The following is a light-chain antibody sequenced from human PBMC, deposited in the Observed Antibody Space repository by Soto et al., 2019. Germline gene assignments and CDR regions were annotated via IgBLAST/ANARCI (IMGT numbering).Light chain of an antibody. CDR3: SSYTGSSFI. Sequence: QSVLTQPASVSGSPGQSITISCTGTSSDIGGYDCVSWYQQHPGKAPKLMIFEVSNRPSGVSNRFSGSKSGNTASLTISGLQAEDEANYYCSSYTGSSFIFGGGTKLTVL. CDR2: EVS. CDR1: SSDIGGYDC. J-gene: IGLJ2*01. V-gene: IGLV2-14*03.